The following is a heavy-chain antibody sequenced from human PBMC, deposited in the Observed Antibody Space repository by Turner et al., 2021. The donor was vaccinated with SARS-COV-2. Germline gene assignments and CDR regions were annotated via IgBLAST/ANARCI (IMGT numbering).Heavy chain of an antibody. CDR3: ASEQDSSGFVGMDV. Sequence: EVPLVESGGGLVPPGGSLRLSCAASGFTVSSNYMSWVRQAPGKGLEWVSIIYSGGRTYYADYVKGRFTISRDNSKNTLYLQMNSLRAEDTAVYYCASEQDSSGFVGMDVWGQGTTVTVSS. CDR1: GFTVSSNY. D-gene: IGHD3-22*01. V-gene: IGHV3-66*01. CDR2: IYSGGRT. J-gene: IGHJ6*02.